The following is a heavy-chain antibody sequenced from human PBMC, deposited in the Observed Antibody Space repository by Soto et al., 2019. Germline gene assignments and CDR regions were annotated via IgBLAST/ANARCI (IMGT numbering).Heavy chain of an antibody. D-gene: IGHD3-16*01. J-gene: IGHJ4*02. V-gene: IGHV2-5*01. CDR2: IHWNDDK. CDR3: AHTALGVFDH. Sequence: SGPTLVNPTQTLTLTCTFSGFSLSSSGVGVGWIRQPPGKALEWLALIHWNDDKRYSPSLKSRFTLTKDTSKNQVVLTMNNMDLVDTATYYCAHTALGVFDHWGQGTLVTVS. CDR1: GFSLSSSGVG.